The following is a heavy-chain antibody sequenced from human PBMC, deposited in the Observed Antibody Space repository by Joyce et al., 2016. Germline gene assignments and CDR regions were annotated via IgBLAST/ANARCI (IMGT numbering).Heavy chain of an antibody. CDR1: GYTFVNFW. D-gene: IGHD1-14*01. J-gene: IGHJ4*02. CDR2: IYPGDSDV. V-gene: IGHV5-51*01. CDR3: ARRDYNRDGYFFDY. Sequence: EVQLVQSGPEVKQPGESLKISCWGSGYTFVNFWAGWVRQMPGKGLEWMGIIYPGDSDVRYSPSFQGQVTISADKSSSAIYLQWTSLRASDTAMYYCARRDYNRDGYFFDYWGQGTPVTVSS.